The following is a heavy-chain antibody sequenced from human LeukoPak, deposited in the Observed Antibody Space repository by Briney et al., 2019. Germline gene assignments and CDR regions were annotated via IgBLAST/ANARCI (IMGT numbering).Heavy chain of an antibody. Sequence: ASVKVSCKASGFTFTSSAVQWVRQARGQRLEWIGWIVVGSGNTNYAQKSQERVTITRDMSTSTAYMELSSLRSEDTAVYYCAAGTPSYYYDSSGYTYYYYGMDVWGQGTTVTVSS. CDR1: GFTFTSSA. V-gene: IGHV1-58*01. CDR3: AAGTPSYYYDSSGYTYYYYGMDV. CDR2: IVVGSGNT. D-gene: IGHD3-22*01. J-gene: IGHJ6*02.